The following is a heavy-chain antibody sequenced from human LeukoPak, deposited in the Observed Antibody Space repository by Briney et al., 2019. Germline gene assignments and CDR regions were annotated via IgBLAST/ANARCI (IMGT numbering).Heavy chain of an antibody. Sequence: PGGSLRLSCAASGFTFSDFYMSWIRQAPGKGLEWVSYISSSGSTIYYADSVKGRFTISRDNAKNSLYLQMNSLRAEDTAVYYCARDLGSITGIPYYFDYWGQGTLVTVSS. CDR3: ARDLGSITGIPYYFDY. V-gene: IGHV3-11*01. CDR1: GFTFSDFY. D-gene: IGHD1-20*01. CDR2: ISSSGSTI. J-gene: IGHJ4*02.